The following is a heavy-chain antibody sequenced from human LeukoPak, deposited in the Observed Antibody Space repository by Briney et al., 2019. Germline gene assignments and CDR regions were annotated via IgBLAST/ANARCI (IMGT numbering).Heavy chain of an antibody. Sequence: SETLSLTCTVSGYSISSGYYWGWIRQPPGKGLEWIGEINHSGSTNYNPSLKSRVTISVDTSKNQFSLKLSSVAAADTAVYYCARGHYYDSSGIEVPKYYFDYWGQGTLVTVSS. V-gene: IGHV4-38-2*02. CDR2: INHSGST. CDR1: GYSISSGYY. J-gene: IGHJ4*02. D-gene: IGHD3-22*01. CDR3: ARGHYYDSSGIEVPKYYFDY.